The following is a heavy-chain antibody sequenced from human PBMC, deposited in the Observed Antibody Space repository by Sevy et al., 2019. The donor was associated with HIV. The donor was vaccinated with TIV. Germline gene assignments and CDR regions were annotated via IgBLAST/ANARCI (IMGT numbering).Heavy chain of an antibody. CDR1: GFIFSDYY. D-gene: IGHD4-17*01. V-gene: IGHV3-11*06. J-gene: IGHJ4*02. CDR2: ISTRSTYT. CDR3: ARDLPPSATTVAHFDH. Sequence: GGSLRLSCAASGFIFSDYYMSWIRQAPGKGLEWLSYISTRSTYTNYADSVKGRFTISRDNAKNSLYLQMNSLRVEDTAVYYCARDLPPSATTVAHFDHWGQGTLVTVSS.